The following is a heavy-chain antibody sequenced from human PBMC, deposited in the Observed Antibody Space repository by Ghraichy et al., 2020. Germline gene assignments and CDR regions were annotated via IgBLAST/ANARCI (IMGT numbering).Heavy chain of an antibody. J-gene: IGHJ3*02. Sequence: SETLSLTCAVYGGSFSGYYWSWIRQPPGKGLEWIGEINHSGSTNYNPSLKSRVTISVDTSKNQFSLKLSSVTAADTAVYYCARLHIVVVPAASDAFDIWGQGTMVTVSS. CDR2: INHSGST. CDR1: GGSFSGYY. D-gene: IGHD2-2*01. CDR3: ARLHIVVVPAASDAFDI. V-gene: IGHV4-34*01.